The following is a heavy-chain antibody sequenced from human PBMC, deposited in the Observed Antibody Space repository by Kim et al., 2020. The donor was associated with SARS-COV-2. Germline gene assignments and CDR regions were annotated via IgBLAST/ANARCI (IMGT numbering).Heavy chain of an antibody. Sequence: SETLSLTCTVSGGSIINNNYYWGWIRQPPGKRLEWIGSIFYSGSTYYNPSLRSRVTISVDTSKNQLSLKMSSVTAADTAVYYCARQLEDPVTTFSFADY. V-gene: IGHV4-39*01. CDR2: IFYSGST. D-gene: IGHD4-17*01. CDR3: ARQLEDPVTTFSFADY. J-gene: IGHJ4*01. CDR1: GGSIINNNYY.